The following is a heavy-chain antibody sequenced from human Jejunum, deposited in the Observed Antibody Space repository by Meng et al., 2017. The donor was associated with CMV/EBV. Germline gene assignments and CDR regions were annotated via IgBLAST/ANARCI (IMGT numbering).Heavy chain of an antibody. Sequence: GGSISSGGYYWSWIRPHPGKGLEWIGYIYYSGSTYYNPSLKSRVTISVDTSKNQFSLKLSSVTAADTAVYYCARDRVDQFYGMDVWGQGTKVTVSS. D-gene: IGHD3-3*01. CDR3: ARDRVDQFYGMDV. J-gene: IGHJ6*02. CDR2: IYYSGST. V-gene: IGHV4-31*02. CDR1: GGSISSGGYY.